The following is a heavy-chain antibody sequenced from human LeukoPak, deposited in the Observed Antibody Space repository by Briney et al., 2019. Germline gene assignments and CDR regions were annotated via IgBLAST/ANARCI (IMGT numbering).Heavy chain of an antibody. V-gene: IGHV1-46*01. Sequence: GASVKVSCKASGYTFTSYYMHWVRLAPGQGLEWMGIINPSGGSTSYAQKFQGRVTMTRDMSTSTVYMELSSLRSEDTAVYYCARDLSIARVRGADFDYWGQGTLVTVSS. CDR2: INPSGGST. J-gene: IGHJ4*02. CDR3: ARDLSIARVRGADFDY. CDR1: GYTFTSYY. D-gene: IGHD3-10*01.